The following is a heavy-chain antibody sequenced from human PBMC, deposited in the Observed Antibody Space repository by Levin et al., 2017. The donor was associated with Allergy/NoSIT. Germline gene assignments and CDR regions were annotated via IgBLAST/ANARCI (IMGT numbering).Heavy chain of an antibody. V-gene: IGHV3-21*01. D-gene: IGHD3-22*01. CDR1: GFTFSSYT. CDR2: ISSSSTYI. J-gene: IGHJ6*02. Sequence: GGSLRLSCVASGFTFSSYTINWVRQAPGKGLEWVASISSSSTYIYYADSVKGRFTVSRDNAKKSLSLQMNSLRVEDTAVYYCTGDTGFYDSYTSYYYYYGMDVWGLGTTVTVSS. CDR3: TGDTGFYDSYTSYYYYYGMDV.